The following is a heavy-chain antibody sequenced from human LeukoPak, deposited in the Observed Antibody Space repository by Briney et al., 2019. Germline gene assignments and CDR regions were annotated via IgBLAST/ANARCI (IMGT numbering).Heavy chain of an antibody. CDR1: GFTFSIYS. CDR2: ISSSSSYI. J-gene: IGHJ4*02. V-gene: IGHV3-21*01. CDR3: ARDTPYYYDSSGYYSVDY. Sequence: PGGSLRLSCAASGFTFSIYSMNWVRQAPGKGLEWVSSISSSSSYIYYADSVKGRFTISRDNAKNSLYLQMNSLRAEDTAVYYCARDTPYYYDSSGYYSVDYWGQGTLVTVSS. D-gene: IGHD3-22*01.